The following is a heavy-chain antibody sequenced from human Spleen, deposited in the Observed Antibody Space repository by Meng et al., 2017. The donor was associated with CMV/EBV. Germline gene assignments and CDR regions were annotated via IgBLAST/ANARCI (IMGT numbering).Heavy chain of an antibody. D-gene: IGHD1-26*01. Sequence: GGSLRLSCVASGVTFSTYAMHWVRQAPGKGLEWVAVISYDGSDKYYADSVKGRFTISRDSSKNSLFLQMNSLRTEDTAVYYCARDLGSGSYLPSDYWGQGTLVTVSS. V-gene: IGHV3-30*04. CDR3: ARDLGSGSYLPSDY. CDR2: ISYDGSDK. J-gene: IGHJ4*02. CDR1: GVTFSTYA.